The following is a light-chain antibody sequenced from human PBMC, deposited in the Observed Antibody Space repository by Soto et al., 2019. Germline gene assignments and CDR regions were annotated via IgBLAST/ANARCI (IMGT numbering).Light chain of an antibody. J-gene: IGKJ1*01. CDR3: QQYDSYPWT. V-gene: IGKV1-5*03. Sequence: DIQMTQSPSTLSAAVKDTVPTTCRAIQSFSNWLAWYQQKPGKAPKLLIYQASILESGVPSRFSGSGSGTEFTLTISSLQPDDFATYFCQQYDSYPWTFGQGTKVEIK. CDR1: QSFSNW. CDR2: QAS.